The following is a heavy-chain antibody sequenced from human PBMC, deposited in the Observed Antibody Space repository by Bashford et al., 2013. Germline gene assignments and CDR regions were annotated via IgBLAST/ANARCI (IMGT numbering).Heavy chain of an antibody. J-gene: IGHJ3*02. D-gene: IGHD1-1*01. V-gene: IGHV4-34*01. Sequence: IRQPPGKGLEWIGEINHSGSTNYNPSLKSRVTISVDTSKNQFSLKLSSVTAADTAVYYCARDQGTENINDAFDIWGQGTMVTVSS. CDR2: INHSGST. CDR3: ARDQGTENINDAFDI.